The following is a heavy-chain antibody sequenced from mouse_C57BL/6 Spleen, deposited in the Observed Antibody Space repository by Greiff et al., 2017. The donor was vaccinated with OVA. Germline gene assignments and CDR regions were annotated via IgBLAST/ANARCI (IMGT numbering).Heavy chain of an antibody. J-gene: IGHJ2*01. D-gene: IGHD1-1*01. CDR1: GFNIKNTY. CDR3: ARSHYYGSSWNYVDY. CDR2: IDPANGNT. Sequence: VQLQQSVAELVRPGASVKLSCTASGFNIKNTYMHWVKQRPEQGLEWIGRIDPANGNTKYAPKFQGKATITADTSSNTAYLQLSSLTSEDTAIYYCARSHYYGSSWNYVDYWGQGTTLTVSS. V-gene: IGHV14-3*01.